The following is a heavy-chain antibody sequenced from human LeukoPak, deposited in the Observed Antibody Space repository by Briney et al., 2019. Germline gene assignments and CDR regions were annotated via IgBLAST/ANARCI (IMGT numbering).Heavy chain of an antibody. J-gene: IGHJ4*02. CDR2: INPNSGGT. V-gene: IGHV1-2*04. CDR3: ARVSCSGGSCYEFDY. Sequence: ASVKVSCKTSGYTFTGYYMHWVRQAPGQGLVWMGWINPNSGGTKYAQKFKGWVTMTRDTSISTAYMELSRLRSDDTAVYYCARVSCSGGSCYEFDYWGQGTLVTVSS. CDR1: GYTFTGYY. D-gene: IGHD2-15*01.